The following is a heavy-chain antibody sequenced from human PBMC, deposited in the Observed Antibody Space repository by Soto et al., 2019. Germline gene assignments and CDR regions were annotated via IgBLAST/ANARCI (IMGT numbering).Heavy chain of an antibody. CDR1: GGTFSSYA. Sequence: GASVKVSCKASGGTFSSYAISWVRQAPGQGLEWMGGIIPIFGTANYAQKFQGRVTITADESTSTAYMELSSLRSEDTAVYYCARDPPLDKAAAGNWFNPWGQGTLVTGS. CDR2: IIPIFGTA. CDR3: ARDPPLDKAAAGNWFNP. D-gene: IGHD6-13*01. J-gene: IGHJ5*02. V-gene: IGHV1-69*13.